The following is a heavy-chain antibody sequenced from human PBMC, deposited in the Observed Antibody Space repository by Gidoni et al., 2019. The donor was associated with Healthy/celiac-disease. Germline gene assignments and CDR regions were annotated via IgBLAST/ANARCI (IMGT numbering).Heavy chain of an antibody. CDR1: GYTSTSYV. Sequence: QVQLVQSGAEVKKPGASVKVSCKASGYTSTSYVISWVRQAPGQGLEWMGWFSAYNGNTNYAQKLQGRVTMTTDTSTSTAYMELRSLRSDDTAVYYCARGGGYCSGGSCRRYYFDYWGQGTLVTVSS. CDR2: FSAYNGNT. V-gene: IGHV1-18*04. CDR3: ARGGGYCSGGSCRRYYFDY. D-gene: IGHD2-15*01. J-gene: IGHJ4*02.